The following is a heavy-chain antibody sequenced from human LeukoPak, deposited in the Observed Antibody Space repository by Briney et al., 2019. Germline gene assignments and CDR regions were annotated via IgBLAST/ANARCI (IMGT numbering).Heavy chain of an antibody. D-gene: IGHD4-23*01. V-gene: IGHV5-51*01. CDR1: GYSLTSYW. CDR3: ARQDYGGNLGLEY. Sequence: GESLKISRKGSGYSLTSYWIGWVRQVPGKGLEWMGIISPGDSDTRYSPSFQGPVPISPEQSLRTAYLPWSHLRAWDTGRDLCARQDYGGNLGLEYWGQGTLVTVSS. J-gene: IGHJ4*02. CDR2: ISPGDSDT.